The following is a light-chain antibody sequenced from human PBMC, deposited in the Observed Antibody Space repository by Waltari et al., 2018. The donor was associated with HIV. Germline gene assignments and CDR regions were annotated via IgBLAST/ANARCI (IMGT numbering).Light chain of an antibody. J-gene: IGLJ2*01. CDR3: QSYDSSNPVV. CDR1: SASLASTY. V-gene: IGLV6-57*01. CDR2: EDN. Sequence: NFMLTQPHSESESPGKTVTISCTRSSASLASTYVQWDQPLTARSPTTASSEDNQSPPGVPDRFSGSIDSYSNSASLTISGLKTEDEADYYCQSYDSSNPVVFGGGTKLTVL.